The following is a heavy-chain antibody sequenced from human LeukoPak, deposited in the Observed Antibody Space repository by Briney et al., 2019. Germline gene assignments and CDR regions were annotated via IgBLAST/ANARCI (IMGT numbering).Heavy chain of an antibody. J-gene: IGHJ6*02. Sequence: GGSLRLSCAASGFTFSSYSMNWVRQAPGKGLEWVSSISSSNSYIYYADSVKGRFTISRDNAKNSLYLQMNSLRAEDTAVYYCARDSSLLMVYAIPAYYYGMDVWGQGTTVTVSS. CDR3: ARDSSLLMVYAIPAYYYGMDV. CDR2: ISSSNSYI. CDR1: GFTFSSYS. V-gene: IGHV3-21*01. D-gene: IGHD2-8*01.